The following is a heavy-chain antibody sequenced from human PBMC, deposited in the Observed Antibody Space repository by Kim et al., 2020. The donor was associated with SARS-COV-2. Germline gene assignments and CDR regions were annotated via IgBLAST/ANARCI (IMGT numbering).Heavy chain of an antibody. J-gene: IGHJ4*02. CDR1: GFTFSSYE. D-gene: IGHD3-3*01. V-gene: IGHV3-48*03. CDR2: ISSSGSTI. CDR3: ATESMTNFGVVIPFDY. Sequence: GGSLRLSCAASGFTFSSYEMNWVRQAPGKGLEWVSYISSSGSTIYYADSVKGRFTISRDNAKNSLYLQMNSLRAEDTAVYYCATESMTNFGVVIPFDYWGQGTLVTVSS.